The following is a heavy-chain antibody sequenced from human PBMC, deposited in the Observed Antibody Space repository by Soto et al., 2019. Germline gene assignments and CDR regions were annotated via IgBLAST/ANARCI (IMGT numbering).Heavy chain of an antibody. V-gene: IGHV3-11*06. Sequence: QVQLVESGGGFVKPGGSLRLSCAASGFTFSDYYMSWIRQAPGKGLEWVSYISSSSSYTNYADSVKGRFTISRDNAKNSLYLQMNSLRAEDTAVYYCARDIAARQNAFDIWGQGTMVTVSS. D-gene: IGHD6-6*01. CDR3: ARDIAARQNAFDI. J-gene: IGHJ3*02. CDR2: ISSSSSYT. CDR1: GFTFSDYY.